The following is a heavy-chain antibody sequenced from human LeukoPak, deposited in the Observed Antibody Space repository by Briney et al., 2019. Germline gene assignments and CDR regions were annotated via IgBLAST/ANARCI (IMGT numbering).Heavy chain of an antibody. D-gene: IGHD2-8*01. CDR2: IYYSGST. J-gene: IGHJ5*02. Sequence: SETLSLTFTVSGGSISSSSYYWGWIRQPPGKGLDWIGSIYYSGSTYYNPSLKSRVTISVDTSKNQFSLKLSSVTAADTAVYYCARRVSWFDPRGQGTLVTVSS. CDR1: GGSISSSSYY. CDR3: ARRVSWFDP. V-gene: IGHV4-39*01.